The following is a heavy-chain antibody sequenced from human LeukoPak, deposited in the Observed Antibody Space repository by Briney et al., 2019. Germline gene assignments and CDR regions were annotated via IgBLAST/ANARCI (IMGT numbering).Heavy chain of an antibody. J-gene: IGHJ4*02. CDR1: GFTFSSYG. V-gene: IGHV3-23*01. CDR2: ISGSGGST. Sequence: GGSLRLSRAASGFTFSSYGMSWVRQAPGKGLEWVSAISGSGGSTYYADSVKGRFTISRDNSKNTLYLQMNSLRAEDTAVYYCAKDPPLYCGGDCSEDYWGQGTLVTVSS. CDR3: AKDPPLYCGGDCSEDY. D-gene: IGHD2-21*02.